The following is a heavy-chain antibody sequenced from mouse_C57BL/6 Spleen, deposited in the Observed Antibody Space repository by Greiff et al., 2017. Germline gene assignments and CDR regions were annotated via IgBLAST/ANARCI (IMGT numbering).Heavy chain of an antibody. J-gene: IGHJ4*01. D-gene: IGHD3-2*02. CDR1: GYTFTSYW. V-gene: IGHV1-52*01. CDR2: IDPSDSET. Sequence: QVHVKQPGAELVRPGSSVKLSCKASGYTFTSYWMHWVKQRPIQGLEWIGNIDPSDSETHYNQKFKDKATLTVDKSSSTAYMQLSSLTSEDSAVYYCARSPAAQATGVYYAMDYWGQGTSVTVSS. CDR3: ARSPAAQATGVYYAMDY.